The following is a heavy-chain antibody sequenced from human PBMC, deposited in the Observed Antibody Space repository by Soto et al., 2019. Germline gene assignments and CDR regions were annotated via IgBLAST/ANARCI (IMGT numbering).Heavy chain of an antibody. J-gene: IGHJ3*01. V-gene: IGHV2-5*01. CDR1: GFSLSTSGVG. CDR3: GRRLDVGSNSF. D-gene: IGHD2-2*01. Sequence: QITLEESGPALVKPTQTLTLTCSFSGFSLSTSGVGVEWIRQPPGKALEWLALVYSNDDKRYSPSVKNRVTITKDTSRNRVVLTMTNVHPVDTATYYYGRRLDVGSNSFWGQGTMVTVSS. CDR2: VYSNDDK.